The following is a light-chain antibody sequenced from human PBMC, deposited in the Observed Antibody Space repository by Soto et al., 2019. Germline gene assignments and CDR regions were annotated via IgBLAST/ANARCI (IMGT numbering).Light chain of an antibody. V-gene: IGKV1-39*01. Sequence: DIQMTQSPSSLSASIGDRVIITCRASQSISNYLNWYQQKPGKAPKILIFAASSVQSGVPSRFSGSGSGTKFTRTISSLQPEDFAAYYCQQSYSAPITFGQGTRLEIK. CDR3: QQSYSAPIT. J-gene: IGKJ5*01. CDR1: QSISNY. CDR2: AAS.